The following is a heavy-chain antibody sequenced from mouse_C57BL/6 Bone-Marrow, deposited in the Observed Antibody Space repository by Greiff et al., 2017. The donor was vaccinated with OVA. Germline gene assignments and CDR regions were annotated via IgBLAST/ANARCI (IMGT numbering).Heavy chain of an antibody. CDR1: GFHIKDYY. D-gene: IGHD1-1*01. CDR2: IDPEDGET. Sequence: EVQLTESGAELVKPGASVKLSCTASGFHIKDYYMHWVKQRTEQGLEWIGRIDPEDGETKYAPKFQGKATITADTSSNTAYLQLSSLTSDDTAVYYCARYPPYYGSTLYAMDYWGQGTSVTVSS. J-gene: IGHJ4*01. CDR3: ARYPPYYGSTLYAMDY. V-gene: IGHV14-2*01.